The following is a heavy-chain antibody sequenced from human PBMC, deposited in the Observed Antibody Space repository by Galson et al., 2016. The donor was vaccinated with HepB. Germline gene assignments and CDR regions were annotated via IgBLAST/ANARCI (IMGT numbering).Heavy chain of an antibody. V-gene: IGHV4-61*02. CDR2: ISASGST. Sequence: TLSLTCTVSGDSISRGTYFWSWIRQPAGKGLEWIGRISASGSTTYSPSLKSRVTMSVDTSRSLFSLNLRSVTAADTAVYYCAREDNALSTPYWGQGALVIVSS. CDR3: AREDNALSTPY. CDR1: GDSISRGTYF. J-gene: IGHJ4*02. D-gene: IGHD2-2*01.